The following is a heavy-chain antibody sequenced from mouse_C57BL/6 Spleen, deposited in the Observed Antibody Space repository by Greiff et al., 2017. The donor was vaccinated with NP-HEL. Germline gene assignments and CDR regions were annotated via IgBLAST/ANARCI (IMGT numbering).Heavy chain of an antibody. J-gene: IGHJ4*01. CDR2: IYPRGGNT. Sequence: QVQLQQSGAELARPGASVKLSCKASGYTFTSYGISWVKQRTGQGLEWIGEIYPRGGNTYYNEKFKGKATLTADKSSSTAYMELRSLTSEDSAVYFCARLATVVATGAMDYWGQGTSVTVSS. CDR3: ARLATVVATGAMDY. CDR1: GYTFTSYG. V-gene: IGHV1-81*01. D-gene: IGHD1-1*01.